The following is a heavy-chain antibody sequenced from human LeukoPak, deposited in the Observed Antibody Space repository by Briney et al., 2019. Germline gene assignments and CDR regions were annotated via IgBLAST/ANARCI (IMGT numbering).Heavy chain of an antibody. V-gene: IGHV3-48*01. CDR1: GFTFSSYS. CDR2: ISSSSSTI. D-gene: IGHD2-2*01. Sequence: PGGSLRLSCAASGFTFSSYSMNWVRQAPGKGLEWVSYISSSSSTIYYADSVKGRFTITRDNAKNSLYLQMNSLGAEDTAVYYCARDLGYCSSTSCSLFDYWGQGTLVTVSS. J-gene: IGHJ4*02. CDR3: ARDLGYCSSTSCSLFDY.